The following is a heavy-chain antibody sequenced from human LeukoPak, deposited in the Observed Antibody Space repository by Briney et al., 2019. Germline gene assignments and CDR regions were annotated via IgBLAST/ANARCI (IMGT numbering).Heavy chain of an antibody. CDR1: GFTFSSYA. J-gene: IGHJ6*02. CDR3: ARVLAYCGGDCYYGYYYGMDV. CDR2: ISYDGSNK. V-gene: IGHV3-30*04. Sequence: GRSLRLSCAASGFTFSSYAMHWVRQAPGKGLEWVAVISYDGSNKYYADSVKGRFTISRDNSKNTLYLQMNSLRAEATALYYCARVLAYCGGDCYYGYYYGMDVWGQGTTVTVSS. D-gene: IGHD2-21*02.